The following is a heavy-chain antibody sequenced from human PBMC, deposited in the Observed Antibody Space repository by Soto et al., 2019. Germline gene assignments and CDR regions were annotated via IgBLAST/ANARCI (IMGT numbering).Heavy chain of an antibody. Sequence: QITLKESGPTLVKPTQTLTLTCSFSGFSLSTTGVGVGWIRQSPGKALEWLAIIYWDNDKRYSPSLKSRATITKDTSKNQVVLTVTNMDPVATGTYYCARSLWFGELHWGQGALVTVSS. V-gene: IGHV2-5*02. D-gene: IGHD3-10*01. J-gene: IGHJ4*02. CDR2: IYWDNDK. CDR1: GFSLSTTGVG. CDR3: ARSLWFGELH.